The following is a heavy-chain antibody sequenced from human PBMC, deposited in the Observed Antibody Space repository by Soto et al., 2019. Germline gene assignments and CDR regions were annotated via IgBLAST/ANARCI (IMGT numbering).Heavy chain of an antibody. Sequence: EVQLVESGGNLVQPGGSLRLSCAASGFRFSSFWMSWVRQAPGKGLEWVANIKQDGSGKNYVDSVKGRFTISRDNAKNSLYLQMNSLRAEDTAVYYCARDGGYSGYDYFDYWGQGTLVTVSS. CDR1: GFRFSSFW. CDR3: ARDGGYSGYDYFDY. J-gene: IGHJ4*02. D-gene: IGHD5-12*01. CDR2: IKQDGSGK. V-gene: IGHV3-7*01.